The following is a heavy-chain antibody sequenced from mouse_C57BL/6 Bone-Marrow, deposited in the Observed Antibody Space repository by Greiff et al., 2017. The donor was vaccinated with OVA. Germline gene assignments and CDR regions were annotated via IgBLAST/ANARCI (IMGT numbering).Heavy chain of an antibody. D-gene: IGHD1-1*01. CDR3: ARPITTVVEGAMDY. CDR1: GYAFSSSW. Sequence: VQLQESGPELVKPGASVKISCKASGYAFSSSWMNWVKQRPGKGLEWIGRIYPGDGDTNYNGKFKGKATLTADKSSSTAYMQLSSLTSEDSAVYFCARPITTVVEGAMDYWGQGTSVTVSS. CDR2: IYPGDGDT. V-gene: IGHV1-82*01. J-gene: IGHJ4*01.